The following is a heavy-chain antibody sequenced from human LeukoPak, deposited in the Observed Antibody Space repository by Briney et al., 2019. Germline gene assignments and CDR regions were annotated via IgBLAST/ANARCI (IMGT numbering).Heavy chain of an antibody. CDR2: IIPILGIA. CDR1: GGTFSSYT. CDR3: ARGIGYCSSTSCRNWFDP. Sequence: SVRVSCKASGGTFSSYTISWVRQAPGQGLEWMGRIIPILGIANYAQKFQGRVTITADKSTSTAYMELSSLRSEDTAVYYCARGIGYCSSTSCRNWFDPWGQGTLVTVSS. D-gene: IGHD2-2*01. V-gene: IGHV1-69*02. J-gene: IGHJ5*02.